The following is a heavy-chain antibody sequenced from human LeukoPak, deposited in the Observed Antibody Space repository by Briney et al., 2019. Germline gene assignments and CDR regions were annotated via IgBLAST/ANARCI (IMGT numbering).Heavy chain of an antibody. CDR3: ARHDTRLYDFWSGYPENYFDY. J-gene: IGHJ4*02. CDR2: IYYDGST. D-gene: IGHD3-3*01. CDR1: CGSISSSSYY. Sequence: SETLSLTCTVSCGSISSSSYYGGWIRQPPGKGLGRIGSIYYDGSTYYNPSLKSRVTISVDTSKNQFSLKLSSVTAADTAVYYCARHDTRLYDFWSGYPENYFDYWGQGTLVTVSS. V-gene: IGHV4-39*01.